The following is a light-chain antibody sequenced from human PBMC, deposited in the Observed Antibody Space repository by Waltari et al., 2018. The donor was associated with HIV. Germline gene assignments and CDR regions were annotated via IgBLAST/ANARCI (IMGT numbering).Light chain of an antibody. Sequence: QAVLTQPPSVSAAPGQKFSISCSGNSFNIGSNYVSWYQQLPGRAPKLLIYNTNERPSGIPDRFSGSVSDTSATLGITGLQTGDEADYYCGTWDNSLRAGVFGGGTKLTVL. CDR3: GTWDNSLRAGV. CDR1: SFNIGSNY. J-gene: IGLJ2*01. V-gene: IGLV1-51*01. CDR2: NTN.